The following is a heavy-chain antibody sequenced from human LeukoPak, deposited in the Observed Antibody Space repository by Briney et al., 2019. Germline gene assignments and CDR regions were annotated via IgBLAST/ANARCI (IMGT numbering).Heavy chain of an antibody. D-gene: IGHD3-10*01. CDR1: GGSISIYY. CDR2: IYTSGST. Sequence: PSETLSLTCTVSGGSISIYYWSWIRQPPGKGLEWIGRIYTSGSTNYNPSLKSRVTISVDKSKNQFSLKLSSVTAADTAVYYCARDPVTGNWFDPWGQGTLVTVSS. V-gene: IGHV4-4*07. J-gene: IGHJ5*02. CDR3: ARDPVTGNWFDP.